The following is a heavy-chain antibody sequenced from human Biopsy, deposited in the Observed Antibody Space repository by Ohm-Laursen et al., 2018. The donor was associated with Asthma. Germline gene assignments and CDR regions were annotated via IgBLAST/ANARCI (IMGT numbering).Heavy chain of an antibody. J-gene: IGHJ6*02. D-gene: IGHD3-10*01. CDR3: ARAVDYSHYYGIDV. CDR1: GYTFNSAG. Sequence: GDSVKVSCKTSGYTFNSAGITWVRQAPGQGLERMGWISVYNGNTKVAQKLQDRVTMITDTSTSTAYMELRSLRSDDTAVYFCARAVDYSHYYGIDVWGQGTTVTVS. V-gene: IGHV1-18*01. CDR2: ISVYNGNT.